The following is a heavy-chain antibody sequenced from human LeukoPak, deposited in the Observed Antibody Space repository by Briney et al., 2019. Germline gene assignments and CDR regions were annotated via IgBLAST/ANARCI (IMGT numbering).Heavy chain of an antibody. J-gene: IGHJ5*01. V-gene: IGHV3-74*01. Sequence: GGSLRLSCAASGFTFSSYWMHWVRQTPGKGLVCVSRINTDGNIISYADSVKGRFTISRDNAKNTLYLQMNSLRAEDTAVYYCVREGYYGSAALYSWGHGTLVTVSS. D-gene: IGHD3-10*01. CDR3: VREGYYGSAALYS. CDR1: GFTFSSYW. CDR2: INTDGNII.